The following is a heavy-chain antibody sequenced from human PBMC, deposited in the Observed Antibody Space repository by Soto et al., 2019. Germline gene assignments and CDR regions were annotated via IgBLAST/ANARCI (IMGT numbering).Heavy chain of an antibody. CDR1: GFTFSSYG. V-gene: IGHV3-30*18. CDR2: ISYDGSNK. CDR3: AQDQLRGVLVVITSYYGMDV. J-gene: IGHJ6*04. D-gene: IGHD3-10*01. Sequence: QVQLVESGGGVVQPGRSLRLSCAASGFTFSSYGMHWVRQAPGKGLDWVAVISYDGSNKYYADPVKGRFTISRDNSKNALYLQKNSLTAEETAGYYCAQDQLRGVLVVITSYYGMDVWGRGNEVTVYS.